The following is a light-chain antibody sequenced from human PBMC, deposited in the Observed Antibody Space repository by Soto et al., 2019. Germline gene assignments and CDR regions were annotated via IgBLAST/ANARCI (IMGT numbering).Light chain of an antibody. J-gene: IGKJ1*01. Sequence: ESVLTHSPGTLSLSPGERATVSCRASQSVSNNYLAWYQQKPGQAPRLLIYGASNRATGIPDRFSGSGSGTDFTLTISRLEPEDFAVYYCQQYGSSGTFGQGTKVDIK. CDR1: QSVSNNY. CDR2: GAS. V-gene: IGKV3-20*01. CDR3: QQYGSSGT.